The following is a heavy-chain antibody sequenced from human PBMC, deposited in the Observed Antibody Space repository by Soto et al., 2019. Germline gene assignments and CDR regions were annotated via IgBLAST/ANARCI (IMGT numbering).Heavy chain of an antibody. V-gene: IGHV1-69*12. CDR1: GGTFSSYA. CDR2: IIPIFGTA. J-gene: IGHJ4*02. CDR3: ARGLDTAMAVVDY. Sequence: QVQLVQSGAEVKKPGSSVKVSCKASGGTFSSYAISWVRQAPGQGLEWMGGIIPIFGTANYAQKFQGRVTISADESPSTAYMELSRLRSEDTAVYYCARGLDTAMAVVDYWGQGTLVTVSS. D-gene: IGHD5-18*01.